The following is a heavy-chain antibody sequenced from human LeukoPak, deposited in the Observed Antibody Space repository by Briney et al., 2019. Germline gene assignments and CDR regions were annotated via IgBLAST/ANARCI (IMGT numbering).Heavy chain of an antibody. CDR2: SDYSGRT. Sequence: SETLSLTCIASGGSIISSGHYWAWIRQPPGKGLEWIGSSDYSGRTTYNPSLESRVTVSVDTSKNQFSLKVTSVSVADTAVYYCAGDFGAFRTDYWGQGTLVTVSS. CDR1: GGSIISSGHY. CDR3: AGDFGAFRTDY. V-gene: IGHV4-39*01. D-gene: IGHD4-17*01. J-gene: IGHJ4*02.